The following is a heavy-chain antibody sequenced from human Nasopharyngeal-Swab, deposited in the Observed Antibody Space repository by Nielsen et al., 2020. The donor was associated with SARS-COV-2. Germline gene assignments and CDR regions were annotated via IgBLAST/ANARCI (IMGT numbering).Heavy chain of an antibody. CDR2: ISYDGSNK. V-gene: IGHV3-30-3*01. J-gene: IGHJ6*02. CDR3: ARTDSSGYYPVTYYYYGMDV. Sequence: PGKGLEWVAVISYDGSNKYYADSVKGRFTISRDNSKNTLYLQMNSLRAEDTAVYYCARTDSSGYYPVTYYYYGMDVWGQGTTVTVSS. D-gene: IGHD3-22*01.